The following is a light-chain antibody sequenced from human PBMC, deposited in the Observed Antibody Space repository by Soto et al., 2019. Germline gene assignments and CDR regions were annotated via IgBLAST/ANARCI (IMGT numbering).Light chain of an antibody. CDR1: TGAVTSGFY. V-gene: IGLV7-43*01. CDR3: LVFSGGAWV. J-gene: IGLJ3*02. CDR2: STS. Sequence: QTVVTQEPSLTVSPGGTVTLTCASNTGAVTSGFYPNWFQQKPGQTPRPLIHSTSDKYSWTPARFSGSLVGGNAALTLAGVQPEDEADYYCLVFSGGAWVFGGGTKLTV.